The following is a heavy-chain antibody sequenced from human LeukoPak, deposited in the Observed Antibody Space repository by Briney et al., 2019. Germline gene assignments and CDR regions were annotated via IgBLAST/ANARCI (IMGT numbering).Heavy chain of an antibody. Sequence: ASVKVSCKASGYTFTGYYMHWVRQAPGQGLEWMGWINPNSDGTNYAQKFQGRVTMTRDTSISTAYMELSRLRSDDTAVYYCAKVMAGTVAFDIWGQGTMVTVSP. CDR3: AKVMAGTVAFDI. V-gene: IGHV1-2*02. CDR1: GYTFTGYY. D-gene: IGHD6-19*01. J-gene: IGHJ3*02. CDR2: INPNSDGT.